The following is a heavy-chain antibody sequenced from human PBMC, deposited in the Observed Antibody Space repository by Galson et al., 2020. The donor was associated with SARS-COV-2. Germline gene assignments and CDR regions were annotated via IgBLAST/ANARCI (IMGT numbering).Heavy chain of an antibody. J-gene: IGHJ6*02. D-gene: IGHD3-10*01. V-gene: IGHV3-30*03. CDR3: ATARGGYYCYGMYV. CDR1: GLTFSSYG. Sequence: TGGSLSLSCAASGLTFSSYGMHWVRQAPGKGLEWVAVISYDGSNKYYADSVKGRFTISSDNSKNTLYLQMNSLRAEDTAVYYCATARGGYYCYGMYVWGQGTTVSVSS. CDR2: ISYDGSNK.